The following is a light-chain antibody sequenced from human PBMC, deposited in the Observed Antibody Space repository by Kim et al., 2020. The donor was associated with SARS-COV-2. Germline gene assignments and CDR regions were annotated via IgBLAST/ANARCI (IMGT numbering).Light chain of an antibody. V-gene: IGLV7-46*01. CDR3: LLTYSGARV. CDR1: TGAVTSGHY. CDR2: DTS. J-gene: IGLJ2*01. Sequence: QAVVTQEPSLTVSPGGTVTLTCGSSTGAVTSGHYPYWFQQKPGQAPRTLIYDTSSKNSWTPARFSGSLLGGKGALTLTGAQPEDEGEYYCLLTYSGARVFGGGTKLTVL.